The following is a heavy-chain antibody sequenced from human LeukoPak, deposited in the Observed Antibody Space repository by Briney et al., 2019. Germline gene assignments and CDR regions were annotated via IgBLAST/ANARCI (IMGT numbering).Heavy chain of an antibody. Sequence: SETLSLTCADYGGSFSGYYWSWIRQPPGKGLEWIGEITYSGSTNYNPSLKSRVTISVDTSKNQFSLKLTSVTAADTAVYYCARSHDYSTSLAFDVWGQGTMVTVSS. J-gene: IGHJ3*01. CDR1: GGSFSGYY. D-gene: IGHD4-11*01. V-gene: IGHV4-34*01. CDR3: ARSHDYSTSLAFDV. CDR2: ITYSGST.